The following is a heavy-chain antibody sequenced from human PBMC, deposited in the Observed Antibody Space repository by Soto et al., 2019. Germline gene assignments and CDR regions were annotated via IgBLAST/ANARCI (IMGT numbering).Heavy chain of an antibody. V-gene: IGHV4-4*07. Sequence: SETLSLTCTVSGGSISSYYWSWIRQPAGKGLEWIGRIYTSGSTNYNPSLKSRVTMSVDTSKNQFSLKLSSVTAADTAVYYCARELSGYSSRSTDNWFDPWGHGTLVTVSS. CDR3: ARELSGYSSRSTDNWFDP. J-gene: IGHJ5*02. D-gene: IGHD6-13*01. CDR1: GGSISSYY. CDR2: IYTSGST.